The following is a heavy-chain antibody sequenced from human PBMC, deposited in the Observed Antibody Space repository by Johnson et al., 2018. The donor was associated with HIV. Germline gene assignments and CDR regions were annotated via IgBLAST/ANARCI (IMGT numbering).Heavy chain of an antibody. CDR1: GFTFSSYG. CDR3: TKPSTGTYYGFHI. Sequence: QMLLVESGGGVVQPGGSLRLSCAASGFTFSSYGMHWVRQAPGKGLEWVAVISYDGSNKYYADSVKGRFTISRDNSKNTLYLQMNSLRGEDTAVYYCTKPSTGTYYGFHIWGQGTMVTVSS. CDR2: ISYDGSNK. V-gene: IGHV3-33*05. J-gene: IGHJ3*02.